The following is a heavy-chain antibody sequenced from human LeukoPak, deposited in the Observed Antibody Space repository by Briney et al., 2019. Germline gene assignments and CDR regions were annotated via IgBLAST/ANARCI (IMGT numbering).Heavy chain of an antibody. CDR1: GFTFSDLW. Sequence: GGSLRLSCAASGFTFSDLWMTWVRQAPGKGPEWVATIEPDGSVKYYVDSVKGRFTIPRDNADNSLYLQMNSLRGEDTAVYFCARGGSDSSRYWLYWGQGTLVTVSS. J-gene: IGHJ4*02. CDR2: IEPDGSVK. D-gene: IGHD6-25*01. CDR3: ARGGSDSSRYWLY. V-gene: IGHV3-7*01.